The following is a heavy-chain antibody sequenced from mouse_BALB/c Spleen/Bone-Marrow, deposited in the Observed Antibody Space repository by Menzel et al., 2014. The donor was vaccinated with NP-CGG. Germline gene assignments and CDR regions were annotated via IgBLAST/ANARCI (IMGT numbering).Heavy chain of an antibody. CDR2: INNNGGST. CDR1: GFTFXSYG. Sequence: EVQGVESGGGLVQPGGSLKLSCVASGFTFXSYGMSWVRQTPDKSLESGETINNNGGSTYYPDSVKGQFTISRDNAKNTLYLQMSSLKSEDTAMYYCARVYGWYFDVWGAGTTVTVSS. D-gene: IGHD1-1*01. J-gene: IGHJ1*01. CDR3: ARVYGWYFDV. V-gene: IGHV5-6-3*01.